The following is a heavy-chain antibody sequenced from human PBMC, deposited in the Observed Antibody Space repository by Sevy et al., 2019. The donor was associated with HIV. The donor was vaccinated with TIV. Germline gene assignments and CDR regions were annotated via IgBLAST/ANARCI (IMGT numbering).Heavy chain of an antibody. CDR2: ISSSSSTI. V-gene: IGHV3-48*02. CDR3: ARAYGDDAYWYFDL. Sequence: GGSLRLSCAASGFTFSSYSMNWVRQAPGKGLEWVSYISSSSSTIYYADSVKGRFTISRDNAKNSLYLQMNSLRDEDTAVYYCARAYGDDAYWYFDLWGRRTLVTVSS. J-gene: IGHJ2*01. D-gene: IGHD4-17*01. CDR1: GFTFSSYS.